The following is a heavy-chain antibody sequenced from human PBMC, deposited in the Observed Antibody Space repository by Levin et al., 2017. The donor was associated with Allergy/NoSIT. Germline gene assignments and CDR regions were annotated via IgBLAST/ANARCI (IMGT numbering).Heavy chain of an antibody. Sequence: GESLKISCLGSGFNFNAYSMNWVRQAPGKGLEWVSTIINLATDKYYADSVKGRFTVSRDNAKNTLYLEMSSLRAEDTALYYCTRDRVAVYAYAFDVWGRGTTVTVS. D-gene: IGHD2-8*01. CDR3: TRDRVAVYAYAFDV. J-gene: IGHJ3*01. CDR2: IINLATDK. V-gene: IGHV3-21*01. CDR1: GFNFNAYS.